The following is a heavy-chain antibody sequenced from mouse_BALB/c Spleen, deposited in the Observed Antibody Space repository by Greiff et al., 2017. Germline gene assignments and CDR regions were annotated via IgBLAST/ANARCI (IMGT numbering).Heavy chain of an antibody. D-gene: IGHD2-4*01. CDR2: ILPGSGST. J-gene: IGHJ2*01. CDR3: AMITNFDY. CDR1: GYTFSSYW. Sequence: VKLVESGAELMKPGASVKISCKATGYTFSSYWIEWVKQRPGHGLEWIGEILPGSGSTNYNEKFKGKATFTADTSSNTAYMQLSSLTSEDSAVYYCAMITNFDYWGQGTTLTVSS. V-gene: IGHV1-9*01.